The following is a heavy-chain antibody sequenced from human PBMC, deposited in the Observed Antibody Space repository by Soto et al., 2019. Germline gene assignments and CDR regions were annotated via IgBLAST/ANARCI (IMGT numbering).Heavy chain of an antibody. J-gene: IGHJ1*01. V-gene: IGHV4-31*03. Sequence: SETLSLTCTVSGGSISSGGYYCSWIRQHPGKGLEWIGYIYYSGSTYYNPSLKSRVTISVDTSKNQFSLKLSSVTAADTAVYYCAKSGETTVTPPAEYIQHWGPATLVTVSS. D-gene: IGHD4-17*01. CDR1: GGSISSGGYY. CDR3: AKSGETTVTPPAEYIQH. CDR2: IYYSGST.